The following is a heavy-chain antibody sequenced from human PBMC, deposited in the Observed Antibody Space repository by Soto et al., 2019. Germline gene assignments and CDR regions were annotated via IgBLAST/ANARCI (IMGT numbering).Heavy chain of an antibody. J-gene: IGHJ4*02. CDR2: IYWDDDK. D-gene: IGHD2-21*02. CDR3: AHSGGGKVTAIQGFDY. Sequence: QITLKESGPTLVKPTQTLTLTCTFSGFSLSTSGVGVGWIRQPPGKALEWLALIYWDDDKRYSPSLKSRLTITKDTSKNQVVLTMTNMDPVDTATYYCAHSGGGKVTAIQGFDYWGQGTLVTVSS. CDR1: GFSLSTSGVG. V-gene: IGHV2-5*02.